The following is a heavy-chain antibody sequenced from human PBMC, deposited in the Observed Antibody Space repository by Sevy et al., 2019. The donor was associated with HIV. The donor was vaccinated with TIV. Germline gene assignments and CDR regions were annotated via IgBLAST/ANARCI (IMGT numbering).Heavy chain of an antibody. CDR1: GFTFSSYA. J-gene: IGHJ5*02. CDR2: ISYDGSNK. D-gene: IGHD2-21*02. Sequence: GGSLRLSCAASGFTFSSYAMHWVRQAPGKGLEWVAVISYDGSNKYYADSVKGRFTISRDNSKHTLYLQMNSLRAEDTAVYYCARSLLVVVTPGWFDPWGQGTLVTVSS. CDR3: ARSLLVVVTPGWFDP. V-gene: IGHV3-30-3*01.